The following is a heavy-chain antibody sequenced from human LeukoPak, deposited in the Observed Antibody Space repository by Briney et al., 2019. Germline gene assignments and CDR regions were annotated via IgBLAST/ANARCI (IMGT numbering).Heavy chain of an antibody. Sequence: PGGSLRLTCAASGFTFSSYAMSWVRQAPGKGLEWVSAISGSGGSTYYADSVKGRFTIPRDNSKNTLYLQMNSLRAEDTAVYYCAKVTYYYDSSGYSAGTFDYWGQGTLVTVSS. D-gene: IGHD3-22*01. V-gene: IGHV3-23*01. J-gene: IGHJ4*02. CDR2: ISGSGGST. CDR1: GFTFSSYA. CDR3: AKVTYYYDSSGYSAGTFDY.